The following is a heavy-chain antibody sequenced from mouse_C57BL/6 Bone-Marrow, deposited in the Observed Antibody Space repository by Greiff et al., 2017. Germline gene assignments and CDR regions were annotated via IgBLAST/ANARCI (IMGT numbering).Heavy chain of an antibody. Sequence: SGAELARPGASVKLSCKASGYTFTSYGISWVKQRTGQGLEWIGEIYPRSGNTYYNEKFKGKATLTADKSSSTAYMELRSLTSEDSAVYFCARSYYGSNFAYWGQGTLVTVSA. D-gene: IGHD1-1*01. J-gene: IGHJ3*01. CDR2: IYPRSGNT. V-gene: IGHV1-81*01. CDR1: GYTFTSYG. CDR3: ARSYYGSNFAY.